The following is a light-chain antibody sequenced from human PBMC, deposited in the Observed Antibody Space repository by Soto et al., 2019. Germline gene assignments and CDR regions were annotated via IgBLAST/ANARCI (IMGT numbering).Light chain of an antibody. CDR3: QQYYNWPRIT. V-gene: IGKV3-15*01. J-gene: IGKJ5*01. CDR1: QSVSNN. Sequence: EIVMTQSPATLSVSPGERVTPSCRASQSVSNNLAWYQQKPGQAPRLLVYGASTRATGIPATFSGSGSETDFTLTISSLQSEDFAVYYCQQYYNWPRITFGQGTRLEIK. CDR2: GAS.